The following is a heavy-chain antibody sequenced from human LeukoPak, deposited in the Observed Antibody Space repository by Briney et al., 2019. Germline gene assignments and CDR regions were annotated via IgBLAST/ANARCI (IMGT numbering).Heavy chain of an antibody. CDR1: GFTFKNYA. CDR3: AKDYDFWSGYYNY. V-gene: IGHV3-23*01. Sequence: GGSLRLSCAASGFTFKNYAMNWVRQAPGKGLEWVSAISGSGGSTHYADSVKGRFAISRDNSKNTLFLQMNSLRAEDTAVYYCAKDYDFWSGYYNYWGQGTLVTVSS. J-gene: IGHJ4*02. D-gene: IGHD3-3*01. CDR2: ISGSGGST.